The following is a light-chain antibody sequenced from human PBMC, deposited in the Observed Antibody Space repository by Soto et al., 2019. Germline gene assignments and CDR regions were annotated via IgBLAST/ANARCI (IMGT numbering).Light chain of an antibody. CDR1: QDIGDY. Sequence: DIQMTQSPSSLSASVGDRVTITCQACQDIGDYLNWYRQRPGKAPKLLIYDAFNVETGVPARFRGSGSGTDFTLTISSLQPEDVATYYCQQYDNLPIFTFGPGTIVDLK. J-gene: IGKJ3*01. CDR3: QQYDNLPIFT. V-gene: IGKV1-33*01. CDR2: DAF.